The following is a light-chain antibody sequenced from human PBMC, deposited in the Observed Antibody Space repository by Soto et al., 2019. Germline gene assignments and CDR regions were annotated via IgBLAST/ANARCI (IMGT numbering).Light chain of an antibody. J-gene: IGLJ2*01. CDR2: DVS. Sequence: QSALTQPRSVSGSPGQSVTISCTGTNSDVGGYNYVSWYQQHPDKSPKVMIYDVSKRPSGVPDRFSGSKSGNTASLNISGLQAEDEADYYCCSYAGSNTLVFGGGTKLTVL. V-gene: IGLV2-11*01. CDR3: CSYAGSNTLV. CDR1: NSDVGGYNY.